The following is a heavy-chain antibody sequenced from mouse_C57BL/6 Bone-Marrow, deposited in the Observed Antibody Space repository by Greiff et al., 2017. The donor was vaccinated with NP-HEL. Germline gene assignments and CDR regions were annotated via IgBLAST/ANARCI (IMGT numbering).Heavy chain of an antibody. V-gene: IGHV1-4*01. J-gene: IGHJ1*03. Sequence: QVQLQQSGAELARPGASVKMSCKASGYTFTSYTMHWVKQRPGQGLEWIGHINPSSGYTKYNQKFKDKATLTADKSSSTAYMQLSSLTSEDSAVYYCARADYDYEWYFDVWGTGTTVTVSS. CDR2: INPSSGYT. CDR3: ARADYDYEWYFDV. D-gene: IGHD2-4*01. CDR1: GYTFTSYT.